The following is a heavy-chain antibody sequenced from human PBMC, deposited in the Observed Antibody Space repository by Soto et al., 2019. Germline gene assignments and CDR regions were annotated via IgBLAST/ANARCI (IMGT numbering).Heavy chain of an antibody. CDR2: IDWDDDK. V-gene: IGHV2-70*04. CDR1: GFSLSTSGMR. CDR3: ARTTSSGWTFDY. Sequence: SGPTLVNPTQTLTLTCTFSGFSLSTSGMRVSWIRQPPGKALEWLARIDWDDDKFYSTSLKTRLTISKDTSKNQVVLTMTNMDPVDTATYYCARTTSSGWTFDYWGQGTRVTSPQ. D-gene: IGHD6-19*01. J-gene: IGHJ4*02.